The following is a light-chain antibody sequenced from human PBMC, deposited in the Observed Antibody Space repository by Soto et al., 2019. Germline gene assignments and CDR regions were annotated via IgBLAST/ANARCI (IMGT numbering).Light chain of an antibody. Sequence: DIVMTQSPDSLAVSLGERATINCKSGQSVLYSSNNKNYLAWYQQKPGQPPKLLIYWASTRESGVPDRFSGSGSVTDFTLTISSLQAEDVAVYYCQQYYSTPRTFGPGTKVDIK. J-gene: IGKJ3*01. CDR2: WAS. CDR3: QQYYSTPRT. CDR1: QSVLYSSNNKNY. V-gene: IGKV4-1*01.